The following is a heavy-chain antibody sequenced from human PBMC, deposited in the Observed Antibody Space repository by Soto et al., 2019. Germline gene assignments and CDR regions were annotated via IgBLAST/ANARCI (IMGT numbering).Heavy chain of an antibody. D-gene: IGHD2-21*02. CDR1: GFSFSNSA. J-gene: IGHJ4*02. CDR2: IIVGSGNT. CDR3: AAEIYSGGNCCHFDY. V-gene: IGHV1-58*01. Sequence: EASVKVSCKTSGFSFSNSAVQWVRQARGQRLEWIGWIIVGSGNTNYLQNLQGRITITRDTSTSTAYMELSSLTSEDTAVYYCAAEIYSGGNCCHFDYWGQGTPVTSPQ.